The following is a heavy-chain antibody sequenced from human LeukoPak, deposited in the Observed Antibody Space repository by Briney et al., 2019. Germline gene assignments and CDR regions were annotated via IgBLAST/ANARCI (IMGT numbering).Heavy chain of an antibody. D-gene: IGHD3-10*01. CDR2: IYPGDSDT. Sequence: GESLKISCKGSGYSFTSYWIGWVRQMPGKGLEWMGIIYPGDSDTRYSPPFQGQVTISADKSISTAYLQWSSLKASDTAMYYCARHRGGSGSYYNVFVYWGQGTLVTVSS. CDR3: ARHRGGSGSYYNVFVY. J-gene: IGHJ4*02. V-gene: IGHV5-51*01. CDR1: GYSFTSYW.